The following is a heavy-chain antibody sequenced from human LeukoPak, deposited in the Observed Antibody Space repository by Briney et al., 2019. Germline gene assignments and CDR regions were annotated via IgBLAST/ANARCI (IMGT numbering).Heavy chain of an antibody. CDR3: ARERAGGERQGLNWFDP. V-gene: IGHV1-2*02. D-gene: IGHD4-23*01. CDR1: GYTFTTYA. CDR2: INPNSGGT. J-gene: IGHJ5*02. Sequence: GASVNVSCTASGYTFTTYAMNWVRQAPGQRLEWLGWINPNSGGTNYAQKFQGRVTITRDTTITTAYTELSRLRSADPAVPYSARERAGGERQGLNWFDPWGQGSLVTVSS.